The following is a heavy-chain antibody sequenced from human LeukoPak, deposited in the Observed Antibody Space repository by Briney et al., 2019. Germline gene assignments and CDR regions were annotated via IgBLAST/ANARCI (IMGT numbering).Heavy chain of an antibody. CDR1: GFTFSYYW. CDR2: ITQDGSDT. CDR3: ARRAGAYSHPYDY. Sequence: PGGSLRLSCAASGFTFSYYWMSWVRQAPGKGLEWVANITQDGSDTHYVDSVKGRFTIARDNAKNSLYLQLNSLRAEDTAVYYCARRAGAYSHPYDYWGQGTLVTVSS. D-gene: IGHD4/OR15-4a*01. J-gene: IGHJ4*02. V-gene: IGHV3-7*01.